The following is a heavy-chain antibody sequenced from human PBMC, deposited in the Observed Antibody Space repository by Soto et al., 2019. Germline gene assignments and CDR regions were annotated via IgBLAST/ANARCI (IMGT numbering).Heavy chain of an antibody. CDR1: GFTFSSYA. J-gene: IGHJ1*01. V-gene: IGHV3-23*01. CDR3: AKDWVPAAETAEYFQH. CDR2: ISGSGGST. Sequence: PGGSLRLSCAASGFTFSSYAMSWVRQAPGKGLEWVSAISGSGGSTYYADSVKGRFTISRDNSKNTLYLQMNSLRAEDTAVYYCAKDWVPAAETAEYFQHWGQGTLVTVSS. D-gene: IGHD2-2*01.